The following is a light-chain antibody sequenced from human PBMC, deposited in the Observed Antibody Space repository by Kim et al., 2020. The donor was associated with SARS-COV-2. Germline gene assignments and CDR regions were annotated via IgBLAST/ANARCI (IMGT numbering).Light chain of an antibody. Sequence: DIQMTQSPYTLSASVGDRVTITCRASQSISSWLAWYQQKPGKAPKLLIYKASSLESGVPSRFSGSGSGTEFTLTISRLQPDDFASYYCQQYNGYPLTFGQGTKLEI. V-gene: IGKV1-5*03. CDR3: QQYNGYPLT. CDR2: KAS. CDR1: QSISSW. J-gene: IGKJ2*01.